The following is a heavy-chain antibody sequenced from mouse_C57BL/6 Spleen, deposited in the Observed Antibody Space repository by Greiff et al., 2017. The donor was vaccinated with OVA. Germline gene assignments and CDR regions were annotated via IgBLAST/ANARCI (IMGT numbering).Heavy chain of an antibody. D-gene: IGHD3-2*02. CDR2: IRSKSSNYAT. CDR3: VGVSLDSSGLAWFAY. Sequence: EVQRVESGGGLVQPKGSLKLSCAASGFTFNTYAMHWVRQAPGKGLEWVARIRSKSSNYATYYADSVKDRFTISRDDSQSMLYLQMNNLKTEDTAMYYCVGVSLDSSGLAWFAYWGQGTLVTVSA. J-gene: IGHJ3*01. V-gene: IGHV10-3*01. CDR1: GFTFNTYA.